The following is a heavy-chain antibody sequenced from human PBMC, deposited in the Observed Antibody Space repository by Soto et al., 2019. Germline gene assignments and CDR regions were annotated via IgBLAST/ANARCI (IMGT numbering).Heavy chain of an antibody. J-gene: IGHJ4*02. V-gene: IGHV4-34*01. CDR3: ARQWLVRGGVDY. D-gene: IGHD6-19*01. CDR2: INHSGST. Sequence: SETLSLTCAVYGGSFSGYYLSWIRQPPGKGLEWIGEINHSGSTNYNPSLKSRVTISVDTSKNQFSLKLSSVTAADTAVYYCARQWLVRGGVDYWGQGTLVTVSS. CDR1: GGSFSGYY.